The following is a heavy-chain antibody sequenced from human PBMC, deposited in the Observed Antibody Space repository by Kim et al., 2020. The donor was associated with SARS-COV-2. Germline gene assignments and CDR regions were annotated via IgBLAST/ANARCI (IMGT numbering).Heavy chain of an antibody. V-gene: IGHV3-49*03. D-gene: IGHD2-2*02. CDR1: GFTFGDYA. J-gene: IGHJ4*02. Sequence: GGSLRLSCTASGFTFGDYAMSWFRQAPGKGLEWVGFIRSKAYGGTTEYAASVKGRFTISRDDSKSIAYLQMNSLKTEDTAVYYCTRALNSYCSSTSCYMGGYWGQGTLVTVSS. CDR3: TRALNSYCSSTSCYMGGY. CDR2: IRSKAYGGTT.